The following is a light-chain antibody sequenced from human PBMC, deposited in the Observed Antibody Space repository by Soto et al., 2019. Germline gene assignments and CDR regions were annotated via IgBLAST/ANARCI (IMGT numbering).Light chain of an antibody. Sequence: EIVLTQSPGTLSVSPGERATLSCRASQSVSSSYLAWYQQKRGQAPRLLIYGASSRANGITDRFSGSGSGTDFNLTITTLEPEDFALYYCQQYRRSSITFGQGTRLEIK. V-gene: IGKV3-20*01. J-gene: IGKJ5*01. CDR3: QQYRRSSIT. CDR1: QSVSSSY. CDR2: GAS.